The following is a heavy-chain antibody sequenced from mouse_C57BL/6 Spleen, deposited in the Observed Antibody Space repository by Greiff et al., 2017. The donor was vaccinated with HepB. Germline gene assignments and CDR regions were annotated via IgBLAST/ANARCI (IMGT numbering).Heavy chain of an antibody. CDR2: IRSKSNNYAT. V-gene: IGHV10-1*01. Sequence: DVMLVESGGGLVQPKGSLKLSCAASGFSFNTYAMNWVRQAPGKGLEWVARIRSKSNNYATYYADSVKDRFTISRDDSESMLYLQMNNLKTEDTAMYYCVRRGGYDSWFAYWGQGTLVTVSA. J-gene: IGHJ3*01. CDR3: VRRGGYDSWFAY. D-gene: IGHD2-2*01. CDR1: GFSFNTYA.